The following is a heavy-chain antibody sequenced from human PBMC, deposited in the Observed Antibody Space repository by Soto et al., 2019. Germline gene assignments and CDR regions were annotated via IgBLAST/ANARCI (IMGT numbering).Heavy chain of an antibody. Sequence: QVQLVQSGAEVKKPGSSVKVSCKASGGTFSSYAISWVRQAPGQGLEWMGGIIPIFGTANYAQKFQGRVTIPADESTSTAYMELSSLRSEDTAVYYCARSYCSGGSCYSPYNWFDPWGQGTLVTVSS. J-gene: IGHJ5*02. CDR2: IIPIFGTA. D-gene: IGHD2-15*01. V-gene: IGHV1-69*12. CDR1: GGTFSSYA. CDR3: ARSYCSGGSCYSPYNWFDP.